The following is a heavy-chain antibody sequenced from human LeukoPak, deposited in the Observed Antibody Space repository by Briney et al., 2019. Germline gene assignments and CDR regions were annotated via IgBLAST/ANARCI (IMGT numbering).Heavy chain of an antibody. CDR3: ASASHITMLRGANDY. CDR2: IIPIFGTA. Sequence: GASVKVSCKASGYTFVNYNFGWVRQAPGQGLEWMGGIIPIFGTANYAQKFQGRVTITADKSTSTAYMELSSLRSEDTAVYYCASASHITMLRGANDYWGQGTLVTVSS. J-gene: IGHJ4*02. CDR1: GYTFVNYN. V-gene: IGHV1-69*06. D-gene: IGHD3-10*01.